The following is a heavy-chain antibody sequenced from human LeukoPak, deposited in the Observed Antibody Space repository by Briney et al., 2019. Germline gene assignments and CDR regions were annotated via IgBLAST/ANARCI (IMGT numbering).Heavy chain of an antibody. CDR1: GFTFSSYG. CDR3: AKMDTSSGWYKDY. CDR2: ISYDGSNK. Sequence: PGGSLRLSCAASGFTFSSYGMHWVRQAPGKGLEWVAVISYDGSNKYYADSVKGRFTISRDNSKNTLYLQMNSLRAEDTAVYYCAKMDTSSGWYKDYWGQGTLVTVSS. D-gene: IGHD6-19*01. J-gene: IGHJ4*02. V-gene: IGHV3-30*18.